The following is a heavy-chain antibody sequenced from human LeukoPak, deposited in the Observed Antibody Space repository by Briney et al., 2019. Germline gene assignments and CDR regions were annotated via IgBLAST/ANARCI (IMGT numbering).Heavy chain of an antibody. CDR1: GFTFSSYW. Sequence: GGSLRLSCAASGFTFSSYWMHWVRQAPGKGLVWVSRINSDGSSTSYADSVKGRFTISRDNAKNTLYLQMNSLRAEDTAVYYCARAAGGTSCFDYWGQGTLVTVSS. V-gene: IGHV3-74*01. CDR2: INSDGSST. D-gene: IGHD2-2*01. J-gene: IGHJ4*02. CDR3: ARAAGGTSCFDY.